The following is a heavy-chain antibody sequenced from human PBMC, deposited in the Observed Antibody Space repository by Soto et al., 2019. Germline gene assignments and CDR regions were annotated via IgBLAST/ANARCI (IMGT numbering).Heavy chain of an antibody. J-gene: IGHJ6*02. CDR2: INHSGST. D-gene: IGHD3-3*01. V-gene: IGHV4-34*01. CDR3: ARGHIQAITIFGVVIGFSGMDV. Sequence: KPSETLSLTCAVYGGSFSGYYWSWIRQPPGKGLEWIGEINHSGSTNYNPSLKSRVTISVDTSKNQFSLKLSSVTAADTAVYYCARGHIQAITIFGVVIGFSGMDVWGQGTTVTVSS. CDR1: GGSFSGYY.